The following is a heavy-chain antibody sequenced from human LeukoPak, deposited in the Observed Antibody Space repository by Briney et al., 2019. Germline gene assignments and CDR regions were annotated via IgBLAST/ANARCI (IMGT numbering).Heavy chain of an antibody. D-gene: IGHD6-6*01. Sequence: KPSETLSLTCTVSGGSISSYYWSWIRQPPGKGLEWIGYIYYSGSTNYNPSLKSRVTISVDTSKNQFSLKLSSVTAADTAVYYCARGGYSSSFRQAYYYYMDVWGKGTTVTVSS. V-gene: IGHV4-59*08. CDR1: GGSISSYY. J-gene: IGHJ6*03. CDR3: ARGGYSSSFRQAYYYYMDV. CDR2: IYYSGST.